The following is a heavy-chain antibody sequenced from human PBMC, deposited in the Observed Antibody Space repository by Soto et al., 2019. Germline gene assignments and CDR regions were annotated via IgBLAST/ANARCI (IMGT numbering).Heavy chain of an antibody. CDR1: GYTFTSYG. J-gene: IGHJ5*02. CDR2: ISAYNGNT. Sequence: ASVKVSCKASGYTFTSYGFSWVRQAPGQGLEWMGWISAYNGNTNYAQKLQGRVTMTTDTSTSTAYMELRSLRSDDTAVYYCARVNDILTGYYENWFDPWGQGTLVTVSS. CDR3: ARVNDILTGYYENWFDP. V-gene: IGHV1-18*01. D-gene: IGHD3-9*01.